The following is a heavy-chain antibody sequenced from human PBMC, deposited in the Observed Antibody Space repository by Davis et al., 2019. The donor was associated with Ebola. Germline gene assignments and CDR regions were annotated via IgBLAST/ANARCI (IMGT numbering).Heavy chain of an antibody. CDR3: ARDTTIFGVVTPYYFDY. J-gene: IGHJ4*02. CDR2: IWYDGSNK. V-gene: IGHV3-33*01. D-gene: IGHD3-3*01. Sequence: PGGSLRLSCAASGFTFSSYGMHWVRQAPGKGLEWVAVIWYDGSNKYYADSVKGRFTISRDNSKNTLYLQMNSLRAEDTAVYYCARDTTIFGVVTPYYFDYWGQGTLVTVSS. CDR1: GFTFSSYG.